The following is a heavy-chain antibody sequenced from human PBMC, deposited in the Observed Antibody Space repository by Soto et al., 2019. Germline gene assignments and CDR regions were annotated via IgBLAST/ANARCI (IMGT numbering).Heavy chain of an antibody. CDR1: GFTFSSYA. D-gene: IGHD4-17*01. CDR2: ISGSGGST. CDR3: AKVGREGYGDYFPRTSTGDAFDI. V-gene: IGHV3-23*01. J-gene: IGHJ3*02. Sequence: EVQLLESGGGLVQPGGSLRLSCAASGFTFSSYAMSWVRQAPGKGLEWVSAISGSGGSTYYADSVKGRFTISRDNSKNTLYLQMNSLRAEDTAVYYCAKVGREGYGDYFPRTSTGDAFDIWGQGTMVTVSS.